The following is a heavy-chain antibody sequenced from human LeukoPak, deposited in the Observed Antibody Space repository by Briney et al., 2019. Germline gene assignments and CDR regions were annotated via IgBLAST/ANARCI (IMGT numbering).Heavy chain of an antibody. V-gene: IGHV1-2*02. D-gene: IGHD2-15*01. CDR2: INLNSGGT. J-gene: IGHJ6*04. CDR3: ASATLRCSGGSCYEMDV. Sequence: ASVKVSGKASAYTSTGYYMHWVRQAPGQGLEWMGWINLNSGGTNYPQKFQDRVTMTRDTSISTAYMELSSLRSEDTAVYYCASATLRCSGGSCYEMDVWGKGTTVTVSS. CDR1: AYTSTGYY.